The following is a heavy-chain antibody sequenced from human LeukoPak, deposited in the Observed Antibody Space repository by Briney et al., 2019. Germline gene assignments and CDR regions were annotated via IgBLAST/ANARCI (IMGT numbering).Heavy chain of an antibody. V-gene: IGHV3-30*18. CDR3: AKDADCSGDTCWRWFDP. J-gene: IGHJ5*02. CDR1: GFTFGSYG. CDR2: MSYDGHIT. Sequence: GGSLRLSCAASGFTFGSYGMHWVRQAPGKGLEWVAVMSYDGHITYYADSLKGRFTISRDNSKNTLYLQMNSLRAEDTALYYCAKDADCSGDTCWRWFDPWGQGTLVTVSS. D-gene: IGHD2-15*01.